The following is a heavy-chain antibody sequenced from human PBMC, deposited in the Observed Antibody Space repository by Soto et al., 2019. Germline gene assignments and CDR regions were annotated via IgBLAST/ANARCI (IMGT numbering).Heavy chain of an antibody. V-gene: IGHV1-69*13. Sequence: SVKVSCKASGGTFSSYAISWVRQAPGQGLEWMGGIIPIFGTANYAQKFQGRVTITADESTSTAYMELSSLRSEDTAVYYCARAVYSSSSGYYYYGMDVWGQGTTVTVSS. CDR2: IIPIFGTA. J-gene: IGHJ6*02. CDR1: GGTFSSYA. D-gene: IGHD6-6*01. CDR3: ARAVYSSSSGYYYYGMDV.